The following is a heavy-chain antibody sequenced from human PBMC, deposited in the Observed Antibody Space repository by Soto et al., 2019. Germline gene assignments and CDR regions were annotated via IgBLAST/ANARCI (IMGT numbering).Heavy chain of an antibody. CDR1: GGSISSYY. V-gene: IGHV4-59*08. J-gene: IGHJ4*02. Sequence: PSETLSLTCTVSGGSISSYYWSWIRRPPGRGLEWIGFFSYSGSTTYNPSLRTRVTMSLDTSNNQFSLKMSSVTAADTAVYYCARCTGQLSPCDSWGPASLVTVSS. CDR3: ARCTGQLSPCDS. CDR2: FSYSGST. D-gene: IGHD6-13*01.